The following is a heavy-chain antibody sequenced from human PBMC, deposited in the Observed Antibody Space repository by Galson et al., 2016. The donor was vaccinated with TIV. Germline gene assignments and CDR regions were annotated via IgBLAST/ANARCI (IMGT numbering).Heavy chain of an antibody. Sequence: SVKVSCKASGAIFSNYPITWVRQAPGQGLEWMGGIIPISGIADNSQKFQGRVSITADVSTNTVYMELSSLRSEDTAVYYCARGCGSYSCYLDVWGRGTTVTVSS. CDR1: GAIFSNYP. V-gene: IGHV1-69*13. J-gene: IGHJ6*03. CDR2: IIPISGIA. D-gene: IGHD1-26*01. CDR3: ARGCGSYSCYLDV.